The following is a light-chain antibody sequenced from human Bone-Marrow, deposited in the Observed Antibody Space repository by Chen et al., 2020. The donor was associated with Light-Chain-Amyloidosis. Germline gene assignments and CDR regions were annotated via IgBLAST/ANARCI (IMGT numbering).Light chain of an antibody. CDR3: QQYGTSPLT. Sequence: EIVLTQSPGTLSLSPGEGANLSCRARQTISSNYLTWYQQTFGQAPRLLIYGSSNRATCIPDRFTGSGYGTDFTLTINRLEPEDFAMYYCQQYGTSPLTFGGGTKVKIK. J-gene: IGKJ4*01. CDR1: QTISSNY. V-gene: IGKV3-20*01. CDR2: GSS.